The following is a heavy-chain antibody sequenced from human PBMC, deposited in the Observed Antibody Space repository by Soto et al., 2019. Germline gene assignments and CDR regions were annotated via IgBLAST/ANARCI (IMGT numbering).Heavy chain of an antibody. CDR3: ARESEDLTSNFDY. CDR1: GFTFTRYS. CDR2: ISSTTNYI. J-gene: IGHJ4*02. V-gene: IGHV3-21*06. Sequence: AGGALRLSCAASGFTFTRYSMNWVRQAPGKGLEWVSSISSTTNYIYYGDSMKGRFTISRDNAKNSLYLEMNSLRAEDTAVYYCARESEDLTSNFDYWGQGTLVTVSS.